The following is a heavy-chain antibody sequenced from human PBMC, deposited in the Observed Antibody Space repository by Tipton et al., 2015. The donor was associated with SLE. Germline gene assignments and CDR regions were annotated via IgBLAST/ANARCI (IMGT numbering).Heavy chain of an antibody. D-gene: IGHD3-10*01. CDR1: GYSIRSGYY. J-gene: IGHJ4*02. V-gene: IGHV4-38-2*01. CDR3: ARSAQTYYYGSGSYRYFDY. CDR2: VSHSGST. Sequence: TLSLTCAVSGYSIRSGYYWAWIRQTPGKGLEWIGSVSHSGSTYYNPSLRGRITISEDTSKNHFSLKLSSVTAADTAVYYCARSAQTYYYGSGSYRYFDYWGQGTLVTVSS.